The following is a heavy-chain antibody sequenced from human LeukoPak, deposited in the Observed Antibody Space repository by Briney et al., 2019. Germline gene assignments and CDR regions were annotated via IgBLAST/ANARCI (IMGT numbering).Heavy chain of an antibody. V-gene: IGHV3-9*01. D-gene: IGHD2-15*01. CDR3: AKDMLYCSGGSCYPTTFDY. CDR1: GFTFDDYA. CDR2: ISWISVSI. J-gene: IGHJ4*02. Sequence: GGSLRLSCAASGFTFDDYAMNWVRQAPGKGLEWVSGISWISVSIGYADSVKGRFTISRDNAKNSLYLQMNSLRAEDTALYYCAKDMLYCSGGSCYPTTFDYWGQGTLVTVSS.